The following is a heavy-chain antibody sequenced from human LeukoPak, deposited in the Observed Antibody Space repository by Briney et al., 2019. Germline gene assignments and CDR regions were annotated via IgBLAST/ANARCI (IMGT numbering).Heavy chain of an antibody. CDR1: GYTFTGYY. J-gene: IGHJ5*02. Sequence: ASVKVSRKASGYTFTGYYMHWVRQAPGQGLEWMGWINPNSGGTNYAQKFQGRVTMTRDTSISTAYMELSRLRSDDTAVYYCARVPLYCSSTSCLLYNWFDPWGQGTLVTVSS. D-gene: IGHD2-2*01. CDR2: INPNSGGT. V-gene: IGHV1-2*02. CDR3: ARVPLYCSSTSCLLYNWFDP.